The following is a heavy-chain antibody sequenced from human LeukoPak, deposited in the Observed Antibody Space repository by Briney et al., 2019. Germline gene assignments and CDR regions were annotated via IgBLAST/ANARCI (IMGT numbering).Heavy chain of an antibody. J-gene: IGHJ4*02. CDR3: GKDSGKRLRDDY. Sequence: GGSLRLSCAACGFTFSSYGMSWVRQAPGKGLEWVSDISGSGGSTYYADSVKGRFTISRDNSKNTLYLQMNSLRAEDKGVYYCGKDSGKRLRDDYWGQGTLVTVSS. CDR2: ISGSGGST. CDR1: GFTFSSYG. V-gene: IGHV3-23*01.